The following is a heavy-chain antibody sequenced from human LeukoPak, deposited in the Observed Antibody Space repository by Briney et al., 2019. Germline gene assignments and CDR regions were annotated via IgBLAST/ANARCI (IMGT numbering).Heavy chain of an antibody. J-gene: IGHJ4*02. CDR2: IYTSGST. CDR3: ARDRRNYFDY. Sequence: PSETLSLTCTVSGGSISTFYWSWIRQPAGKGLEWIGRIYTSGSTYYNPSLKSRVTISVDTSKNQFSLKLSSVTAADTAVYYCARDRRNYFDYWGQGTLVTVSS. CDR1: GGSISTFY. V-gene: IGHV4-4*07.